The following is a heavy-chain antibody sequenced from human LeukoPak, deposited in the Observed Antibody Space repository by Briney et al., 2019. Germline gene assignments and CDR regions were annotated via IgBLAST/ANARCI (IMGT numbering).Heavy chain of an antibody. CDR3: ARDDGYSGYDLDY. CDR2: ISSSGSTI. V-gene: IGHV3-48*04. J-gene: IGHJ4*02. CDR1: GFTFSSYA. D-gene: IGHD5-12*01. Sequence: GGSLRLSCAASGFTFSSYAMSWVRQAPGKGLEWVSYISSSGSTIYYADSVKGRFTISRDNAKNSLYLQMNSLRAEDTAVYYCARDDGYSGYDLDYWGQGTLVTVSS.